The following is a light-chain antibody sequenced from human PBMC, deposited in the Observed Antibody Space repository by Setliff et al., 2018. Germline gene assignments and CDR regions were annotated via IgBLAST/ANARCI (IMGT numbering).Light chain of an antibody. CDR3: AAWDDSLMVVV. J-gene: IGLJ2*01. Sequence: QSALAQPPSASGSPGQSVTISCTGTSSDVGGYNYVSWYQQHPGKAPKLMIYEVSKWPSGVPDRFSGSKSGNTASLTVSGLQAEDEADYYCAAWDDSLMVVVLGGGTKVTVL. V-gene: IGLV2-8*01. CDR2: EVS. CDR1: SSDVGGYNY.